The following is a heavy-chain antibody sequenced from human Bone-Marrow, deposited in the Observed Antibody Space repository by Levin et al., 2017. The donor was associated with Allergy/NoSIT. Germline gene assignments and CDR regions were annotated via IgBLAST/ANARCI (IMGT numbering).Heavy chain of an antibody. V-gene: IGHV3-7*01. CDR1: EFTFSTYW. Sequence: PGESLKISCAASEFTFSTYWMSWVRQAPGKGLEWVATIRQDGSEQLYVDSVQGRFTVSRDNAKSSLCLEMNSLRADDTAVYYCVRGCGRASCPYILDFWGKGTTVTVSS. D-gene: IGHD2-2*01. J-gene: IGHJ6*03. CDR3: VRGCGRASCPYILDF. CDR2: IRQDGSEQ.